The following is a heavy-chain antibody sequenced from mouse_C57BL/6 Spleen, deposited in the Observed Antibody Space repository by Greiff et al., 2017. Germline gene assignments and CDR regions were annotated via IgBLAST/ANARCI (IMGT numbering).Heavy chain of an antibody. Sequence: VQLQQSGPGLVKPSQSLSLTCSVTGYSITSGYYWNWIRQFPGNKLEWMGYISYDGSNNYNPSLKNRISITRDTSKNQFFLKLNSVTTEDTATYYCARGSGDEDYWGQGTTLTVA. J-gene: IGHJ2*01. CDR3: ARGSGDEDY. CDR2: ISYDGSN. D-gene: IGHD3-1*01. CDR1: GYSITSGYY. V-gene: IGHV3-6*01.